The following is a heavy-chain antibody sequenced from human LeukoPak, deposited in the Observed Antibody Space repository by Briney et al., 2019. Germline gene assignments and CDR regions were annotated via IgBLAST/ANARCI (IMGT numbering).Heavy chain of an antibody. D-gene: IGHD6-19*01. V-gene: IGHV4-59*01. J-gene: IGHJ5*02. Sequence: SETLSLTCTVSGGSISSYYWSWIRQPPGKGLEWIGYIYYSGSTNYNPSLKSRVTISVDTFKNQFSLKLSSVTAADTAVYYCARHPGGVASGWLNWFDPWGQGTLVTVSS. CDR1: GGSISSYY. CDR3: ARHPGGVASGWLNWFDP. CDR2: IYYSGST.